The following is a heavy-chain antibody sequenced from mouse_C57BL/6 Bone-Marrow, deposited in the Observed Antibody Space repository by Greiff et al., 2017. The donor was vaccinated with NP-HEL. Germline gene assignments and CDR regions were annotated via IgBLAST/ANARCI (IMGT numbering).Heavy chain of an antibody. Sequence: EVQVVESGPVLVKPGASVKMSCKASGYTFTDYYMNWVKQSHGKSLEWIGVINPYNGGTSYNQKFKGKATLTVDKSSSTAYMELNSLTSEDSAVYYCARRGFITTVVANWYFDVWGTGTTVTVSS. CDR2: INPYNGGT. CDR3: ARRGFITTVVANWYFDV. V-gene: IGHV1-19*01. CDR1: GYTFTDYY. D-gene: IGHD1-1*01. J-gene: IGHJ1*03.